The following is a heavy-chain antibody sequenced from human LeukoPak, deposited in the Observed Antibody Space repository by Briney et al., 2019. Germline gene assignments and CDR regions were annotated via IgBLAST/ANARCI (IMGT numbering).Heavy chain of an antibody. D-gene: IGHD2-8*01. J-gene: IGHJ5*02. CDR2: INHSGST. Sequence: PSETLSLTCAVYGGSFSGYYWSWIRQPPGKGLEWIGEINHSGSTNYNPSLKRRVTISVDTSKNQFSLKLSSVTAADTAVYYCARCTRRWFDPWGQGTLVTVSS. V-gene: IGHV4-34*01. CDR1: GGSFSGYY. CDR3: ARCTRRWFDP.